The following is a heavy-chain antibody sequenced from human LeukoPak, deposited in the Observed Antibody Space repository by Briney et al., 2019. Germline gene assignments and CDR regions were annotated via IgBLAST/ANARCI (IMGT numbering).Heavy chain of an antibody. CDR3: ARQSVEMSTISYFDN. J-gene: IGHJ4*02. Sequence: SETLSLTCTVSGGSISGFYWSWIRQPPGKGLEWIGYIYNTGRTNYNPSLKSRVTISLDTSKNQFSLKLSSVSAADTAVYYCARQSVEMSTISYFDNWGQGTLVTVSS. V-gene: IGHV4-59*01. D-gene: IGHD5-24*01. CDR2: IYNTGRT. CDR1: GGSISGFY.